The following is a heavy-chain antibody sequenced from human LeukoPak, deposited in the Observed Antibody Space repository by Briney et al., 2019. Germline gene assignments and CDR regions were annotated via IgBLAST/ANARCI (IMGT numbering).Heavy chain of an antibody. CDR1: GGSISSGDYY. CDR3: ARGPLLYDILTGYDY. D-gene: IGHD3-9*01. CDR2: IYTSGST. V-gene: IGHV4-61*02. Sequence: SQTLSLTCTVSGGSISSGDYYWSWIRQPPGKGLEWIGRIYTSGSTNYNPSLKSRVTISVDTSKNQFSLKLSSVTAADTAVYYCARGPLLYDILTGYDYWGQGTLVTVSS. J-gene: IGHJ4*02.